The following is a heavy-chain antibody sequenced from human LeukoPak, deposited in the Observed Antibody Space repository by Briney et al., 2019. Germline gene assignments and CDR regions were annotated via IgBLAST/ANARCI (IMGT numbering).Heavy chain of an antibody. D-gene: IGHD6-13*01. Sequence: SETLSLTCTVSGGSISSHYWSWIRQPPGKGLEWIGYIYYSGSTNYNPSLKSRVTISVDTSKNQFSLKLSSVTAAHTAVYYCARGGDSSSWYFSVWFDPWGQGTLVTVSS. CDR3: ARGGDSSSWYFSVWFDP. J-gene: IGHJ5*02. V-gene: IGHV4-59*11. CDR1: GGSISSHY. CDR2: IYYSGST.